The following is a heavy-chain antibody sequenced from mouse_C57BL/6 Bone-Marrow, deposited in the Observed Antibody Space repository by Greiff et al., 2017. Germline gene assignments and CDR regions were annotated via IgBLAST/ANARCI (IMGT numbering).Heavy chain of an antibody. CDR2: IDPANGDT. D-gene: IGHD4-1*01. J-gene: IGHJ2*01. CDR3: TTIWDFDY. CDR1: GFNIKDDY. Sequence: EVQLQQSGAELVRPGASVKLSCTASGFNIKDDYMHWVKQRPEQGLEWIGWIDPANGDTEYASKFQGKATITADTSSNTAYLQLSSLTSEDSAVYYCTTIWDFDYWGQGTTLTVSS. V-gene: IGHV14-4*01.